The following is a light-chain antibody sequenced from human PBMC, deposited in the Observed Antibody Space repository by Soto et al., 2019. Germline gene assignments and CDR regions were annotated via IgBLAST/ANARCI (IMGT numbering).Light chain of an antibody. CDR1: QSVSRY. J-gene: IGKJ4*01. CDR3: QQRSKWPLT. Sequence: EIVMTQSPGTLSMSPGERATLSCRASQSVSRYLGWYQQKPGQAPRLLIYDASNRATGIPARFSGSGSGTDFTLTNSSLESEDFAVYYCQQRSKWPLTFGEGTKVETK. CDR2: DAS. V-gene: IGKV3-11*01.